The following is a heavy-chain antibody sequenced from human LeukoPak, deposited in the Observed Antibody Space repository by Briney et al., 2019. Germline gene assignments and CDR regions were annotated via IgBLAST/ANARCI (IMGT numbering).Heavy chain of an antibody. CDR2: INSDGSST. J-gene: IGHJ4*02. V-gene: IGHV3-74*01. Sequence: PGGSLRLSCAASGFTFSSHWMHWVRQVPGKGLVWVSRINSDGSSTNYADSVKGRFTISRDNAKNTLYLQMNSLRAEDTAVYYCARVTNTWYGNWGQGTLVTVSS. CDR3: ARVTNTWYGN. D-gene: IGHD6-13*01. CDR1: GFTFSSHW.